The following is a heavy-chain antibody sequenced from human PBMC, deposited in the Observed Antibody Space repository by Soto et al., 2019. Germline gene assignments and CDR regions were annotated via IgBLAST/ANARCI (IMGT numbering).Heavy chain of an antibody. V-gene: IGHV4-59*01. J-gene: IGHJ3*02. CDR3: AGYCSGGSCYSADAFDI. D-gene: IGHD2-15*01. CDR2: IYYSGST. CDR1: GGSISSYY. Sequence: SETLSLTCTVSGGSISSYYWSWIRQPPGKGLEWIGYIYYSGSTNYNPSLKSRVTISVDTSKNQFSLKLSSVTAADTAVYYCAGYCSGGSCYSADAFDIWGQGTMVTVSS.